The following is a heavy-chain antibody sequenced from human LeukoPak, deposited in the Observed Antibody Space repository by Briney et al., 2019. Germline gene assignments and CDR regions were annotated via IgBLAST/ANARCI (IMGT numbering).Heavy chain of an antibody. J-gene: IGHJ4*02. CDR1: GGSISSSSYY. V-gene: IGHV4-39*07. CDR2: IYYSGST. CDR3: ARGGYGSGSYYKY. D-gene: IGHD3-10*01. Sequence: SETLSLTCTVSGGSISSSSYYWGWIRQPPGKGLEWIGSIYYSGSTYYNPSLKSRVTISVDTSKNQFSLKLSSVTAADTAVYYCARGGYGSGSYYKYWGQGTLVTVSS.